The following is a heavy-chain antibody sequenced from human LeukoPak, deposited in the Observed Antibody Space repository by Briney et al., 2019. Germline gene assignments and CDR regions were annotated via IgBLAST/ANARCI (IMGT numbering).Heavy chain of an antibody. Sequence: SETLSLTCAVYGGSFSGYYWSWIRQPPGKGLEWMGEINHSGSTNYNPSLKGRVTISVDTSKNQFSLKLSSVTAADTAVYYCARARWLRFYFDYWGQGTLVTVSS. CDR2: INHSGST. V-gene: IGHV4-34*01. CDR1: GGSFSGYY. J-gene: IGHJ4*02. CDR3: ARARWLRFYFDY. D-gene: IGHD5-12*01.